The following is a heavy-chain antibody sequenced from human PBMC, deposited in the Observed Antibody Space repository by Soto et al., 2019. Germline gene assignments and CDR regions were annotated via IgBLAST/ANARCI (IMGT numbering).Heavy chain of an antibody. CDR1: GFTFSSYS. V-gene: IGHV3-21*01. J-gene: IGHJ6*03. Sequence: GGSLRLSCAASGFTFSSYSMNWVRQAPGKGLEWVSSISSSSSYIYYADSVKGRFTISRDNAKNSLYLQMNSLRAEDTAVYYCARGVWDKIYYYYYYMDVWGKGTTVTVSS. D-gene: IGHD1-26*01. CDR3: ARGVWDKIYYYYYYMDV. CDR2: ISSSSSYI.